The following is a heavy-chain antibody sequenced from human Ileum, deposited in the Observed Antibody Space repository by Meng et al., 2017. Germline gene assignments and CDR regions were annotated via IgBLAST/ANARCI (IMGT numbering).Heavy chain of an antibody. CDR1: TFTLSIHA. J-gene: IGHJ3*01. D-gene: IGHD3-16*02. CDR3: ARPRAYDYHSGTYRYSGFDL. Sequence: GESLKISCEASTFTLSIHATSWVRPAPGKGLEWVSTLSSVGGTTYYANSVRGRFTLSRDDSRHTLFLPLNSLRDEDTAVYYCARPRAYDYHSGTYRYSGFDLWGHGTRVTVSS. CDR2: LSSVGGTT. V-gene: IGHV3-23*01.